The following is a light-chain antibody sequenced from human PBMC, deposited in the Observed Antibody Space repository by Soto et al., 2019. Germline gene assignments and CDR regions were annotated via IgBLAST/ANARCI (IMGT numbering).Light chain of an antibody. V-gene: IGKV3-11*01. CDR2: DAS. Sequence: ETVLTQSPATLSLSPGDRATLSCRASQSVTTFLAWYQQKPGQAPRLLIYDASDRATGIPARFSGSGSGTDFTLTISSVEPEYFAIYYCQQRSNWPPSITFGQGTRLEIK. J-gene: IGKJ5*01. CDR1: QSVTTF. CDR3: QQRSNWPPSIT.